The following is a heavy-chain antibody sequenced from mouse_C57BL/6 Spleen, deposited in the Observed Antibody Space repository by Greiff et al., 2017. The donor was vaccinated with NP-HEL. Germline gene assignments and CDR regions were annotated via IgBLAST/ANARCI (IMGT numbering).Heavy chain of an antibody. D-gene: IGHD1-1*01. J-gene: IGHJ1*03. Sequence: QVQLKQPGAELVKPGASVKLSCTASGYTFTSYWMHWVKQTPGQGLEWIGMIHPNSGSTNYNESFKSKATLTVDKSSNTAYMQLSNLTSEDSAVYYCVRGNYGSSHWYFDVWGTGTTVTVAS. CDR1: GYTFTSYW. CDR3: VRGNYGSSHWYFDV. CDR2: IHPNSGST. V-gene: IGHV1-64*01.